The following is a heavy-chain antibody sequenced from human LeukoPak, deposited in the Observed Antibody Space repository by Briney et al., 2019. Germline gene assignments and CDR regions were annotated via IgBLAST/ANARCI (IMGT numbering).Heavy chain of an antibody. V-gene: IGHV3-48*02. CDR2: ITSSSTT. D-gene: IGHD3-9*01. CDR1: GVMFPSYW. CDR3: ARDLDWGFDY. Sequence: SGGSLRLSCAASGVMFPSYWMTWVRQAPGKGLEWVSHITSSSTTTYADSVKGRFTISRDNAKNSLYLQMNSLRDEDTAVYYCARDLDWGFDYWGQGTLVTVSS. J-gene: IGHJ4*02.